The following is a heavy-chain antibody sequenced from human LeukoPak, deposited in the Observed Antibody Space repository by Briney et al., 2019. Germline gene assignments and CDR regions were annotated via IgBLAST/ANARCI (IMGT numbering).Heavy chain of an antibody. J-gene: IGHJ6*02. V-gene: IGHV4-59*08. D-gene: IGHD3-10*01. Sequence: TLSLTCTVSGGSISSYYWSWIRQPPGKGLEWIGYIYYSGSTNYNPSLKSRVTISVDTSKNQFSLKLSSVTAADTAVYYCARYGSGSYSFGMDVWGQGTTVTVSS. CDR2: IYYSGST. CDR3: ARYGSGSYSFGMDV. CDR1: GGSISSYY.